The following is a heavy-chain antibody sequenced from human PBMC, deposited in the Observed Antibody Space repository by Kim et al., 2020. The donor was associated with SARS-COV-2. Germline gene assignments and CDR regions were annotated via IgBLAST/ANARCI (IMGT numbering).Heavy chain of an antibody. CDR3: AREGRYYDSSGYYSSQLDY. J-gene: IGHJ4*02. V-gene: IGHV4-61*02. D-gene: IGHD3-22*01. CDR2: IYTSGST. Sequence: SETLSLTCTVSGGSISSGSYYWSWIRQPAGKGLEWIGRIYTSGSTNYNSSLKSRVTISVDTSRNQFSLKLSSVTAADTAVYYCAREGRYYDSSGYYSSQLDYWRQGALVTVSS. CDR1: GGSISSGSYY.